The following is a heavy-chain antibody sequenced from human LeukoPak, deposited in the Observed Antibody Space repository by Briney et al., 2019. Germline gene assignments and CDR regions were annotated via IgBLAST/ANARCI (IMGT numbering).Heavy chain of an antibody. Sequence: GASVKVSCRASGYTLTDYYVHWVRQAPGQGLEWMGRIIPILGIANYAQKFQGRVTITADKSTSTAYMELSSLRSEDTAVYYCARWTSLTWFKDAFDIWGQGTMVTVSS. V-gene: IGHV1-69*02. CDR2: IIPILGIA. J-gene: IGHJ3*02. CDR1: GYTLTDYY. CDR3: ARWTSLTWFKDAFDI. D-gene: IGHD3-10*01.